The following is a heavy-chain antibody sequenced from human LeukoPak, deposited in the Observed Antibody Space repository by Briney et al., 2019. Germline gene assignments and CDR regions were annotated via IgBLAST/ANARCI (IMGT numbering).Heavy chain of an antibody. V-gene: IGHV1-69*01. J-gene: IGHJ6*02. CDR3: ARPYSSSSYYYGMDV. D-gene: IGHD6-6*01. Sequence: SVKVPCKASGGTFSSYGISWVRQAPGQGIEWMGGIIPIFGTANYAQKFQGRVTITADESTSTAYMELSSLRSEDTAVYYCARPYSSSSYYYGMDVWGQGTTVTVSS. CDR1: GGTFSSYG. CDR2: IIPIFGTA.